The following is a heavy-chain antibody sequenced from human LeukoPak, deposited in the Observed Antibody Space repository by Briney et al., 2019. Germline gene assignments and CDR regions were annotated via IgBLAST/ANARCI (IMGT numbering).Heavy chain of an antibody. D-gene: IGHD3-22*01. Sequence: SETLFLTCTVSGGSISSYYWSWIRQPPGKGLEWIGYIYYSGSTNYNPSLKSRVTISVDTSKNQFSLKLSSVTAADTAVYYCARGTYDSSGYYLPRFDYWGQGTLVTVSS. CDR1: GGSISSYY. V-gene: IGHV4-59*01. CDR2: IYYSGST. CDR3: ARGTYDSSGYYLPRFDY. J-gene: IGHJ4*02.